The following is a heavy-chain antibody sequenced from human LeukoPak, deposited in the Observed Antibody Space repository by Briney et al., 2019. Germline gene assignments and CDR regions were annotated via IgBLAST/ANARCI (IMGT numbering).Heavy chain of an antibody. Sequence: ASVKVSCKASGYTFTSYGISWVRQAPGQGLGWMGWISAYNGNTNYPQKLQGRVTMTTDTSTSTAYMELRSLRSDDTAAYYCARVGLMDIVATIWGQGTLVTVSS. CDR3: ARVGLMDIVATI. J-gene: IGHJ4*02. CDR1: GYTFTSYG. CDR2: ISAYNGNT. D-gene: IGHD5-12*01. V-gene: IGHV1-18*01.